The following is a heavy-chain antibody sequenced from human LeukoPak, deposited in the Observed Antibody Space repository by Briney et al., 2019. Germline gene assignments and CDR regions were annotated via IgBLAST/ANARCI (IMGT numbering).Heavy chain of an antibody. Sequence: GGSLRLSCAASGFTFSSYWMHWVRQAPGKGLVWVSRINTDGSSTSYADSVKGRFTISRDNAKNSLYLQMNSLRAEDTAVYYCARDRETPLLWFGDFSPHYYYYYMDIWGKGTTVTVSS. J-gene: IGHJ6*03. CDR1: GFTFSSYW. CDR2: INTDGSST. V-gene: IGHV3-74*01. D-gene: IGHD3-10*01. CDR3: ARDRETPLLWFGDFSPHYYYYYMDI.